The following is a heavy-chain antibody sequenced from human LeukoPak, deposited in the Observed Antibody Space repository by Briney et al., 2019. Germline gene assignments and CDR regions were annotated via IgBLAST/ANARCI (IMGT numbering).Heavy chain of an antibody. V-gene: IGHV4-59*01. Sequence: SETLSLTCTVSGGSINSYYWSWIRQPPGKGLEWIGYIYYSGSTNYNPPLKSRVTILRDTSKNLFSLKLRSVTAADTAVYYCTSGGMVSGDYWGHGTLVTVSS. J-gene: IGHJ4*01. D-gene: IGHD2-8*01. CDR1: GGSINSYY. CDR3: TSGGMVSGDY. CDR2: IYYSGST.